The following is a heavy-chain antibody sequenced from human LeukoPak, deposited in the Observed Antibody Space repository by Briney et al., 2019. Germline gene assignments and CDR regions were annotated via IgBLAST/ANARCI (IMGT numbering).Heavy chain of an antibody. J-gene: IGHJ5*02. CDR3: ARELQLDDCTRINCYQPMVDP. Sequence: ATVTVSCKASGYTFTDYHMHWVRQAPGQGFEWMGWINPQSGDTKYAQNLQGRVTTTRDTSISTAYMDLSSLRSDDTAVYYCARELQLDDCTRINCYQPMVDPWGQGTLVTVSS. CDR2: INPQSGDT. V-gene: IGHV1-2*02. CDR1: GYTFTDYH. D-gene: IGHD2-8*01.